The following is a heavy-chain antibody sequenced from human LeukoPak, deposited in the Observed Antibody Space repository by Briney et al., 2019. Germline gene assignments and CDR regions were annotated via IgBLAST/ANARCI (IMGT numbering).Heavy chain of an antibody. V-gene: IGHV4-39*01. Sequence: SETLSLTCIVSDGSISSSSYYCGWIRQPPGKGLEWIGTVYYSGSTYYNPSLKSRITISVDTSKNQFSLNLSSVTAADTAVYYCARLAPPTWYTSGWSFDYWGQGTLVTVSS. CDR1: DGSISSSSYY. CDR2: VYYSGST. D-gene: IGHD6-19*01. CDR3: ARLAPPTWYTSGWSFDY. J-gene: IGHJ4*02.